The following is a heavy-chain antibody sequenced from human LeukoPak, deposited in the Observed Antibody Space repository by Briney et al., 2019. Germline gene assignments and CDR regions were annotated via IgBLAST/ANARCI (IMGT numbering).Heavy chain of an antibody. J-gene: IGHJ5*02. CDR3: AKRVYCSSTTRSSFDP. V-gene: IGHV5-51*01. CDR2: IYPGDSDT. D-gene: IGHD2-2*01. Sequence: HGESLKISCKGSGYSFTSYWIGWVRQMPGKGLEWMGIIYPGDSDTRYSPSFQGQVTISADKSISTAYLQWSSLKASDTAMYYCAKRVYCSSTTRSSFDPWGQGTLVTVSS. CDR1: GYSFTSYW.